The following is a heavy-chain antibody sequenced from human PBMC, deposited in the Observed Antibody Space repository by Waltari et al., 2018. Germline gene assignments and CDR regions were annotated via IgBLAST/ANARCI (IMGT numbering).Heavy chain of an antibody. V-gene: IGHV4-59*01. CDR1: Y. Sequence: YMSWIRQPPGKGLEWIGYIYYSGSTNYNPSLKSRVTISVDPSKNQFSLKLSSVTAADTAVYYCARARFKNYYYYMDVWGKGTTVTVSS. CDR3: ARARFKNYYYYMDV. J-gene: IGHJ6*03. CDR2: IYYSGST.